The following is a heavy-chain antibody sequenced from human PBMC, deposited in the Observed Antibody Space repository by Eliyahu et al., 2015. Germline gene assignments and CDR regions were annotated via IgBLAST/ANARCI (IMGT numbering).Heavy chain of an antibody. D-gene: IGHD6-19*01. CDR3: TTPLVAGRDY. CDR1: GFTFSNAR. J-gene: IGHJ4*02. V-gene: IGHV3-15*01. Sequence: EVQLVESGGGLVKPGGSLXLXCAASGFTFSNARINWIRQAPGKGLEWVGRIKTRGDGETXDYPAVVKGRFTVSRDDSKDMVYLEMNSLRTEDTAVYYCTTPLVAGRDYWGQGTLVIVS. CDR2: IKTRGDGETX.